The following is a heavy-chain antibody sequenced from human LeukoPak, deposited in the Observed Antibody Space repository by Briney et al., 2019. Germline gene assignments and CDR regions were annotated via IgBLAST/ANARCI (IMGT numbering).Heavy chain of an antibody. CDR3: ATLRYSSSWYYFDY. Sequence: GSVKVSCKVSGYTLTELSMHWVRQAPGKGLEWMGGFDPEDGETIYAQKFQGRVTMTEDTSTDTAYMELSSLRSEDTAVYYCATLRYSSSWYYFDYWGQGTLVTVSS. D-gene: IGHD6-13*01. V-gene: IGHV1-24*01. CDR2: FDPEDGET. J-gene: IGHJ4*02. CDR1: GYTLTELS.